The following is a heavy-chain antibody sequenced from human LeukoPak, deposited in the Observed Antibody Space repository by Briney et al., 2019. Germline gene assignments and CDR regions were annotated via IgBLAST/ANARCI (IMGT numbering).Heavy chain of an antibody. CDR2: IYYSGST. V-gene: IGHV4-59*01. J-gene: IGHJ4*02. CDR3: ARGFHDYYDSSGPPFDY. Sequence: SETLSLTCTVSGGSISSYYWSWIRQPPGKGLEWIGYIYYSGSTNYNPSLKSRVTISVDTSKNQFSLKLSSVTAADTAVYYCARGFHDYYDSSGPPFDYWGQGNLVTVSS. D-gene: IGHD3-22*01. CDR1: GGSISSYY.